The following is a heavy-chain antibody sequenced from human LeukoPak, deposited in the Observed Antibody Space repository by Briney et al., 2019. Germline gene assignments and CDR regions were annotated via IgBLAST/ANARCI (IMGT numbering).Heavy chain of an antibody. V-gene: IGHV3-7*01. CDR1: GFTFSDSW. D-gene: IGHD6-6*01. Sequence: GGSLRLSCAASGFTFSDSWMTWVRRAPGKGLEWVANMNRDGSEKKYVDSVKGRFTISRDNAKNSLYLQMSSLRVEDTAVYYCARDHDFVLDYWGQGNLVTVSS. J-gene: IGHJ4*02. CDR3: ARDHDFVLDY. CDR2: MNRDGSEK.